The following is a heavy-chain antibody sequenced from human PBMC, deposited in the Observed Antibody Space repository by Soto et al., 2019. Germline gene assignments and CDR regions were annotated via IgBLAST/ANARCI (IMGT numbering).Heavy chain of an antibody. J-gene: IGHJ6*02. V-gene: IGHV3-23*01. D-gene: IGHD2-2*01. CDR1: GFMFSSFA. CDR2: TRSNGEHT. CDR3: AKDSKSVSVSAARVYGMDV. Sequence: VGSLRLSCAGSGFMFSSFAMTWVRQAPGKGLEWVSTTRSNGEHTYYADSVKGRFTVSRDNSKNTLFLEMSSLRAEDSAIYYCAKDSKSVSVSAARVYGMDVWGQGTTVTVSS.